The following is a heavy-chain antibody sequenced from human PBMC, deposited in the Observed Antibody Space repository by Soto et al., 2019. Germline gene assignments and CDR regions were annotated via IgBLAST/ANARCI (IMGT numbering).Heavy chain of an antibody. V-gene: IGHV1-18*04. D-gene: IGHD6-19*01. CDR3: AGPIAVAGPTAIDY. J-gene: IGHJ4*02. Sequence: ASVKVSCKASGCTFTSYGISWVRQAPGQGLEWMGWISAYNGNTNYAQKLQGRVTMTTDTSTSTAYMELRSLRSDDTAVYYCAGPIAVAGPTAIDYWGQGTLVTVPQ. CDR2: ISAYNGNT. CDR1: GCTFTSYG.